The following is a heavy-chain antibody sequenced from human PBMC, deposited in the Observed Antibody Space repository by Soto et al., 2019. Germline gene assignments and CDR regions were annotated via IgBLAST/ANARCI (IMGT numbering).Heavy chain of an antibody. D-gene: IGHD3-10*01. CDR3: ARVRITMVRGEKSPGSFEY. V-gene: IGHV4-59*01. Sequence: PSEPLSLTCTVLGGSISSYYWSWIRQPPGKGLEWIVYIYYSGSTNYNPSLKSRVTISVDTSKNQFSLKLSSVTAADTAVYYCARVRITMVRGEKSPGSFEYWGQGTLVTVSS. CDR2: IYYSGST. CDR1: GGSISSYY. J-gene: IGHJ4*02.